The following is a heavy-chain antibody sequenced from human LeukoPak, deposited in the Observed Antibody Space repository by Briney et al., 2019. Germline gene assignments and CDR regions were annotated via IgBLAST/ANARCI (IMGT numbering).Heavy chain of an antibody. CDR1: GFTFSSYS. V-gene: IGHV3-21*04. Sequence: PGGSLRLSCAASGFTFSSYSMNWVRQAPGKGLEWVSSISSGGFFIYYADSVKGRFTISRDNAKNSLFLQMNSLRAEDTALYYCAKDRSSYGGDSGAMDVWGQGTTATVSS. J-gene: IGHJ6*02. CDR2: ISSGGFFI. D-gene: IGHD4-23*01. CDR3: AKDRSSYGGDSGAMDV.